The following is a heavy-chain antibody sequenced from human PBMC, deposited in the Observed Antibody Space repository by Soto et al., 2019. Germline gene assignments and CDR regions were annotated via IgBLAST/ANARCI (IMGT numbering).Heavy chain of an antibody. Sequence: EVKLLESGGGLAQPGGSLRLSCVGSGLTFDSYAISWVRQAPGERLQWIAAISGSADGTDYAHSVRGRFTISRDNAKKTVHLQMDSLRVEDTAVYFCAKDTVGGYSFWSGYYSDGLDVWGQGTLATVS. J-gene: IGHJ3*01. CDR1: GLTFDSYA. CDR3: AKDTVGGYSFWSGYYSDGLDV. D-gene: IGHD3-3*01. V-gene: IGHV3-23*01. CDR2: ISGSADGT.